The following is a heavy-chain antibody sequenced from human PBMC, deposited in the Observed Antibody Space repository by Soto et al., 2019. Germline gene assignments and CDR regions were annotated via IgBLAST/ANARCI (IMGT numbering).Heavy chain of an antibody. D-gene: IGHD3-10*01. V-gene: IGHV4-4*07. CDR2: ICTSGST. CDR3: GRDRGAGPWAFWLDP. Sequence: SETLSLTCSVSGGSIGSYYWSWIRQPAGKGLEWVGRICTSGSTNYNTALKSRVTVSVGTSKNRFSFMLRSVTAADRAVSYCGRDRGAGPWAFWLDPWGQGTLVTVSS. J-gene: IGHJ5*02. CDR1: GGSIGSYY.